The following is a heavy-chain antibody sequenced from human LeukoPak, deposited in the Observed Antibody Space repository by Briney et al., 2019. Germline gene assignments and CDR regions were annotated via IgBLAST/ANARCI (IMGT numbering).Heavy chain of an antibody. CDR3: AELGITMIGGV. V-gene: IGHV3-48*03. CDR2: ISSSGSTI. D-gene: IGHD3-10*02. Sequence: GGSLRLSCAASGFTFSSYEMNWVRQVPGKGLEWVSYISSSGSTIYYADSVKGRFTISRDNAKNSLYLQMNSLRAEDTAVYYWAELGITMIGGVWGKGTTVTISS. J-gene: IGHJ6*04. CDR1: GFTFSSYE.